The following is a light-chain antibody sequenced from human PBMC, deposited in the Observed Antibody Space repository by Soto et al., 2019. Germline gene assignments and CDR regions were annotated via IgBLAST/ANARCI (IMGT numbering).Light chain of an antibody. CDR1: QSISNW. J-gene: IGKJ1*01. V-gene: IGKV1-5*03. CDR3: QQYDSYPWT. CDR2: KAS. Sequence: DIQMTQSPSTLSASVGDRVTITCRASQSISNWLAWYQQKPGKAPKLLIYKASNLESGVPSRFSGSGSGTEFTLTISSLQPDDFATYYCQQYDSYPWTFGLGTKVEI.